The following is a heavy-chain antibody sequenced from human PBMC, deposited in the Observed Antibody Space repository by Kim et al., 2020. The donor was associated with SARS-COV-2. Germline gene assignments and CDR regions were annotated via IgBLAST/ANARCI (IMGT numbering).Heavy chain of an antibody. CDR1: GYSFTSYW. V-gene: IGHV5-10-1*01. Sequence: GESLKISCKGSGYSFTSYWISWVRQMPGKGLEWMGRIDPSDSYTNYSPSFQGHVTISADKSISTAYLQWSSLKASDTAMYYCARRKIQLWFADPYYYYGMDVWGQGTTVTVSS. J-gene: IGHJ6*02. CDR2: IDPSDSYT. D-gene: IGHD5-18*01. CDR3: ARRKIQLWFADPYYYYGMDV.